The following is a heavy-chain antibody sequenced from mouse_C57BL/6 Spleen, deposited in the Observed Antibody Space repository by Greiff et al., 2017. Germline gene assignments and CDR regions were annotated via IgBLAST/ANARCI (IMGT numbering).Heavy chain of an antibody. CDR3: ARGYYGSSQSFDV. D-gene: IGHD1-1*01. V-gene: IGHV1-58*01. CDR2: IYIGNGYT. J-gene: IGHJ1*03. Sequence: EVQRVESGAELVRPGSSVKMSCKTSGYTFTSYGINWVKQRPGQGLEWIGYIYIGNGYTEYNEKFKGKATLTSDTSSSTAYMQLSSLTSEDSAIYFCARGYYGSSQSFDVWGTGTTVTVSS. CDR1: GYTFTSYG.